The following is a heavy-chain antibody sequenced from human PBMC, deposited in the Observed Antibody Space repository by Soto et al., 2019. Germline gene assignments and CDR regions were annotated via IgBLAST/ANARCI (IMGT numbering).Heavy chain of an antibody. CDR2: INWNSGSI. D-gene: IGHD5-18*01. V-gene: IGHV3-9*01. CDR1: GFTFDDYA. Sequence: HGGSLRLSCAASGFTFDDYAMHWVRQAPGKGLEWVSGINWNSGSIGYADSVKGRFTISRDKAKNSLYLQMNSLRTGDTALYYCAKALSGYTYGPFDYWGQGTLVTVSS. CDR3: AKALSGYTYGPFDY. J-gene: IGHJ4*02.